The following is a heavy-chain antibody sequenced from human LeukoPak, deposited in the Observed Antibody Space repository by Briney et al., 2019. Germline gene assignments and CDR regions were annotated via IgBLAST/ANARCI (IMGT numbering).Heavy chain of an antibody. Sequence: GGSLRLSCAASGFTFSSYEMHWVRQAPGRGLEWVSYISSSGSTIYYADSVKGRFTISRDNAKNSLYLQMNSLRAEDTALYYCAKAQGYCSSTSCPNWFDPWGQGTLVTVSS. CDR3: AKAQGYCSSTSCPNWFDP. D-gene: IGHD2-2*01. CDR2: ISSSGSTI. CDR1: GFTFSSYE. V-gene: IGHV3-48*03. J-gene: IGHJ5*02.